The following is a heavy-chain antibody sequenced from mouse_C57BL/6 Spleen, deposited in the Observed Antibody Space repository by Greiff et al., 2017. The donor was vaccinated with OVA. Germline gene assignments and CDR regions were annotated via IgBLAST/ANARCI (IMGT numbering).Heavy chain of an antibody. CDR3: ARKGGTKDFDY. Sequence: VQRVESGAELVKPGASVKISCKASGYAFSSYWMNWVKQRPGKGLEWIGQIYPGDGDTNYNGKFKGKATLTADKSSSTAYMQLSSLTSEDSAVYFCARKGGTKDFDYWGQGTTLTVSS. CDR2: IYPGDGDT. J-gene: IGHJ2*01. V-gene: IGHV1-80*01. CDR1: GYAFSSYW. D-gene: IGHD3-3*01.